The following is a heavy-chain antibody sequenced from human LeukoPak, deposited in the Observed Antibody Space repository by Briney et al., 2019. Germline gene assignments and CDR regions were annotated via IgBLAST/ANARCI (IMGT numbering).Heavy chain of an antibody. CDR2: ISYDGRVK. Sequence: PGGPLRLSCAASGFAFNTYAVHWVRQAPGKGLEWLSFISYDGRVKYYADSVKGRLTISRDNSKSTLSLQMNSLRAEDTAIYYCARDLSEKYCIDYWGQGTLVTVSS. D-gene: IGHD2-8*02. V-gene: IGHV3-30-3*01. CDR1: GFAFNTYA. J-gene: IGHJ4*02. CDR3: ARDLSEKYCIDY.